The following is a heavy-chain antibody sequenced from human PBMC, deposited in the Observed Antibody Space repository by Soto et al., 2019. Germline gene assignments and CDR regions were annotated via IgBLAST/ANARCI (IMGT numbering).Heavy chain of an antibody. CDR2: IIPIFGSP. V-gene: IGHV1-69*13. D-gene: IGHD1-26*01. CDR3: ATARCGSSPIGYYHLGLDV. J-gene: IGHJ6*02. CDR1: GGTFSSHA. Sequence: SVKVSCKASGGTFSSHAISWVRQAPGQGLEWMGWIIPIFGSPNVAQNFQGRVTITAYESTTTAYMELNSLTSDDTAVYYCATARCGSSPIGYYHLGLDVWGQGTTVTVSS.